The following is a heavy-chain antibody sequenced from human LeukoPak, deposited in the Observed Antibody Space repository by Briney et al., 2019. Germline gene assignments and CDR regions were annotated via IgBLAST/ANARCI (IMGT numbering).Heavy chain of an antibody. V-gene: IGHV3-7*04. D-gene: IGHD2-2*01. CDR3: ARGYCISPSCHSSYFDS. CDR2: IKQDGSEK. J-gene: IGHJ4*02. CDR1: GFTFSSHW. Sequence: PGGSLRLSCAASGFTFSSHWVTWVRQAPGKGLEWVANIKQDGSEKNYVDSVKGRFTISRDNARNSLFLQMSSLRAEDTAVYYCARGYCISPSCHSSYFDSWGQGTLVTVSS.